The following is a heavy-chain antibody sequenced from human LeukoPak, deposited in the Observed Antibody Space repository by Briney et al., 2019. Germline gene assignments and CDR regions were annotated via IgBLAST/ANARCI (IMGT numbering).Heavy chain of an antibody. J-gene: IGHJ4*02. Sequence: SQTLSLTCAISGDSVSGNSAAWNWIRQSPSRGLEWLGRTYYRSKWSNDYAVSVRSRTNINPDTSKNQLSLQLDSVTPEDTAVYYCARGWNFFDSWGQGILVTVSS. D-gene: IGHD1-1*01. V-gene: IGHV6-1*01. CDR3: ARGWNFFDS. CDR1: GDSVSGNSAA. CDR2: TYYRSKWSN.